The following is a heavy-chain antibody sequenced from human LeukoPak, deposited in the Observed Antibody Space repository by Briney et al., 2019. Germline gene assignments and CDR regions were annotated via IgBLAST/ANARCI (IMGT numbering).Heavy chain of an antibody. CDR1: GGSISSSSYY. J-gene: IGHJ4*02. Sequence: PSETLSLTCTVSGGSISSSSYYWGWIRQPPGKGLEWIGSIYYGGSTYYNPSLKSRVTISVDTSKNQFSLKLSSVTAADTAVYYCARLTAMVEYYFDYWGQGTLVTVSS. CDR2: IYYGGST. CDR3: ARLTAMVEYYFDY. D-gene: IGHD5-18*01. V-gene: IGHV4-39*01.